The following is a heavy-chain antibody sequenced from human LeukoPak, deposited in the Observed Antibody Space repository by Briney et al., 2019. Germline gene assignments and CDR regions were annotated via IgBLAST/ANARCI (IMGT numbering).Heavy chain of an antibody. CDR3: ARVLPLYYYDSSGYYKDYYYGMDV. CDR1: GFTFSSYD. J-gene: IGHJ6*02. Sequence: GGSLRLSCAASGFTFSSYDMHWIRQATGKGLEWVSAIGTAGDTYYPGSVKGRFTISRENAKNSLYLQMNSLRAGDTAVYYCARVLPLYYYDSSGYYKDYYYGMDVWGQGTTVTVSS. D-gene: IGHD3-22*01. V-gene: IGHV3-13*04. CDR2: IGTAGDT.